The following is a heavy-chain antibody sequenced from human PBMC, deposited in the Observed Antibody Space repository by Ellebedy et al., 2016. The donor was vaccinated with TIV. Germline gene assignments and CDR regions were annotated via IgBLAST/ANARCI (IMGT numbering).Heavy chain of an antibody. CDR1: GGSISSYY. CDR3: ARSQDRELPPDY. J-gene: IGHJ4*02. Sequence: SETLSLXXTVSGGSISSYYWSWIRQPPGKGLEWIGYIYYSGSTNYNPSLKSRVTISVDTSKNQFSLKLSSMTAADTAVYYCARSQDRELPPDYWGQGTLVTVSS. V-gene: IGHV4-59*13. CDR2: IYYSGST. D-gene: IGHD1-26*01.